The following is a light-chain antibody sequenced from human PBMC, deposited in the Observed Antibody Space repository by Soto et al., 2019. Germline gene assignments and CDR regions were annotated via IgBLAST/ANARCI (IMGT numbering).Light chain of an antibody. CDR2: TTS. V-gene: IGKV1-5*03. J-gene: IGKJ4*02. CDR3: QQYNSIPLT. Sequence: DIQMTQSPSTVSASVGDRVTITCRASQSISSWLAWYQQKPGKAPKLLIYTTSSLQSGVPSRFSGSESGTEFSLTISSLQPDDLATYYSQQYNSIPLTFGGGTKVEIK. CDR1: QSISSW.